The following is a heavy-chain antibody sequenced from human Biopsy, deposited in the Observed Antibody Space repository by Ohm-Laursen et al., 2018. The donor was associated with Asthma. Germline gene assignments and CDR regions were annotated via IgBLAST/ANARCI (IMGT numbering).Heavy chain of an antibody. CDR3: ARTYYDFLTGQVNDAFAL. V-gene: IGHV1-3*01. CDR1: GYTFIHFA. D-gene: IGHD3-9*01. J-gene: IGHJ3*01. CDR2: INAGDGNT. Sequence: SVKVSCKASGYTFIHFAIHWVRQAPGQRLEWMGWINAGDGNTKYSQKFQGRVTITRDTSASTAYMDLRCLRSEDTAMYYCARTYYDFLTGQVNDAFALWGQGTMVTVSS.